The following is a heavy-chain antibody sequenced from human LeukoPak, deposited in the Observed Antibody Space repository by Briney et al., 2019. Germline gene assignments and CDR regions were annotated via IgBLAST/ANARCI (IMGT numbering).Heavy chain of an antibody. J-gene: IGHJ4*02. CDR2: IIPIFGTA. CDR3: ARVPLLPNYDSSGYFQFDY. D-gene: IGHD3-22*01. V-gene: IGHV1-69*01. Sequence: SVKVSCKASGGTFSSYAISWVRQAPGQGLEWMGGIIPIFGTANYAQKFQGRVTITADESTSTAYMELSSLRSEDTAVYYCARVPLLPNYDSSGYFQFDYWGQGTLVTVSS. CDR1: GGTFSSYA.